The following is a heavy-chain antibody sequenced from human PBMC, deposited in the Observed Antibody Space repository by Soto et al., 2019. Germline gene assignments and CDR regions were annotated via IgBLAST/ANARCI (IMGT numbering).Heavy chain of an antibody. D-gene: IGHD7-27*01. CDR2: ISGNSAYR. V-gene: IGHV3-21*06. CDR1: GFTFSIHN. J-gene: IGHJ4*02. Sequence: LRLSFAASGFTFSIHNLNWVRQAPGRGLEWVSSISGNSAYRYYADSVKGRFTISRDNAKNSLYLQMNSLRAEDTGVYYCARRPPGALAAPDYWGQGTLVTVS. CDR3: ARRPPGALAAPDY.